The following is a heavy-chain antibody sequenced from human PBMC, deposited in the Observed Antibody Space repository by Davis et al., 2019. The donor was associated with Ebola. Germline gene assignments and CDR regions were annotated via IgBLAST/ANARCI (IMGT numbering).Heavy chain of an antibody. J-gene: IGHJ4*02. CDR1: GFTFSSYS. V-gene: IGHV3-48*04. CDR3: AKGFIGRNQPLGY. CDR2: ISSSSSTI. Sequence: PGGSLRLSCAASGFTFSSYSMNWVRQAPGKGLEWVSYISSSSSTIYYADSVKGRFTISRDNAKNSLYLQMNSLRAEDTAVYYCAKGFIGRNQPLGYWGQGTLVTVSS. D-gene: IGHD1-14*01.